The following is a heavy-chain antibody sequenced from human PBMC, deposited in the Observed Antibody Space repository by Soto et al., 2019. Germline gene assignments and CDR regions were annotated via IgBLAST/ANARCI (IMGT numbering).Heavy chain of an antibody. V-gene: IGHV1-8*01. CDR2: MNPNSGNT. CDR3: ARDLYYDSSGY. CDR1: GYTFSNFD. Sequence: QVQLVQSGAEVKKPGASVKVSCKASGYTFSNFDINWVRQVTGQGLEWMGWMNPNSGNTGYAQRFQGRVTMTRNTSISTAYMELSSLRSEDTAVYDCARDLYYDSSGYWGEGTLVTVSS. D-gene: IGHD3-22*01. J-gene: IGHJ4*02.